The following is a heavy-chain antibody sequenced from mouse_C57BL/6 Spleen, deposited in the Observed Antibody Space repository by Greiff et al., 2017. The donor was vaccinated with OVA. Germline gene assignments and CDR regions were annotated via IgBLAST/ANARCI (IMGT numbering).Heavy chain of an antibody. CDR1: GYAFSSSW. CDR3: AREVLPGYFDV. Sequence: VQLKESGPELVKPGASVKISCKASGYAFSSSWMNWVKQRPGKGLEWIGRIYPGDGDTNYNGKFKGKATLTADKSSSTAYMQLSSLTSEDSAVYFCAREVLPGYFDVWGTGTTVTVSS. V-gene: IGHV1-82*01. J-gene: IGHJ1*03. CDR2: IYPGDGDT. D-gene: IGHD2-14*01.